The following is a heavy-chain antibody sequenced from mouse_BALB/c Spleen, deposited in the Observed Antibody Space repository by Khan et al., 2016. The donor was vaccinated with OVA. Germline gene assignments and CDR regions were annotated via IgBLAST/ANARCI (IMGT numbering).Heavy chain of an antibody. Sequence: EVELVESGGGLVKPGGSLKLSCAGSGFTFSNYAMSWVRLTPEKRLEWVASICSGGNTYYPDSVKGRFTISRDNARNILYLQMSSLRSDDTAMYNCARLVDYWGQGTSVTVAS. CDR3: ARLVDY. CDR1: GFTFSNYA. V-gene: IGHV5-6-5*01. CDR2: ICSGGNT. J-gene: IGHJ4*01.